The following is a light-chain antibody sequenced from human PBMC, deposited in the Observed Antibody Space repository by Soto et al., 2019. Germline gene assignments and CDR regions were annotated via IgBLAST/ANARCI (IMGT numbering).Light chain of an antibody. CDR2: DVS. J-gene: IGLJ2*01. Sequence: QSALTQPASVSGSPGQSIAISCTGTSSEVGGYNYVSWYQQYPGEAPKLLIYDVSKRPSGISDRFSGSKSGNTASLTISGLQAEDEADYYCGSYTSTTLHVVFGGGTKLTVL. CDR3: GSYTSTTLHVV. V-gene: IGLV2-14*01. CDR1: SSEVGGYNY.